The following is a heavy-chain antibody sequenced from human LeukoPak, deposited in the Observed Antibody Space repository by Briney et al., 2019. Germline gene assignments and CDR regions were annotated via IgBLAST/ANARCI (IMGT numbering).Heavy chain of an antibody. CDR1: GGSISSGGYS. Sequence: SETLSLTCAVSGGSISSGGYSWSWIRQPPGKGLEWIGYIYHSGSTYYNPSLKSRVTISVDRSKNQFSLKLSSVTAVDTAVYYCARANDYGGNTLGYWGQGTLVTVSS. D-gene: IGHD4-23*01. CDR3: ARANDYGGNTLGY. J-gene: IGHJ4*02. CDR2: IYHSGST. V-gene: IGHV4-30-2*01.